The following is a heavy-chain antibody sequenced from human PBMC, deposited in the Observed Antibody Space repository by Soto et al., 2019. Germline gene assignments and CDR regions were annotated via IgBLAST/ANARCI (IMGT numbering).Heavy chain of an antibody. CDR2: IIPIFETS. V-gene: IGHV1-69*01. CDR1: GGTFNSHA. CDR3: ARDRGWLQPKGSFDY. J-gene: IGHJ4*02. D-gene: IGHD5-12*01. Sequence: QVQLVQSGAEVKKPGSSVKVSCKASGGTFNSHALTWVRQAPGQGLEWMGGIIPIFETSNYARKFQGRVTITADESTSTACMELTSLTSDDTAVYYGARDRGWLQPKGSFDYWGQGTLVTVSS.